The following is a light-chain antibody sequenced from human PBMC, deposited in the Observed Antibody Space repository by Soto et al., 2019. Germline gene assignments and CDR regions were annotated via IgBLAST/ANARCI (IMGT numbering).Light chain of an antibody. Sequence: QSALTQPASVSGSPGQSITISCTGTSSDVGAYNFVSWYQQHPGKAPKVIIYDVSNRPSGVSNRFSGSKSGNTASLSISGLQTEDEADYYCTSYTCSSTCVFGTGTKLTVL. CDR1: SSDVGAYNF. CDR2: DVS. CDR3: TSYTCSSTCV. J-gene: IGLJ1*01. V-gene: IGLV2-14*01.